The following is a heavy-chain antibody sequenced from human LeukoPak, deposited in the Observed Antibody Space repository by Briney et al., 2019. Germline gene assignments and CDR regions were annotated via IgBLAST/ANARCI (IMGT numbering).Heavy chain of an antibody. Sequence: GGSLRLSCAASGFTVSSNYMIWVRQAPGKGLEWVSVIYSGGSTNYADSVKGRFTISRDNSKNTLYLQMNSLRAEDTAVYYCAREAGESYSSFHYYYMDVWGKGTTVTVSS. J-gene: IGHJ6*03. CDR1: GFTVSSNY. CDR2: IYSGGST. CDR3: AREAGESYSSFHYYYMDV. V-gene: IGHV3-66*01. D-gene: IGHD6-6*01.